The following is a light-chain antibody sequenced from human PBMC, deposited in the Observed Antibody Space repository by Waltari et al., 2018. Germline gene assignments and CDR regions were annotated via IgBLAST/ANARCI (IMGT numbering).Light chain of an antibody. V-gene: IGKV4-1*01. Sequence: DIVMTQSPDSLAVSLGESATINCKSSHSSSNEDSLAWYQQKPGQPPKLLIYRASTRESGVPDRFSGSGSGTDFTLTITSVQAEDVAVYYCLQCYNTPYTFGQGTRLEIK. J-gene: IGKJ2*01. CDR1: HSSSNEDS. CDR3: LQCYNTPYT. CDR2: RAS.